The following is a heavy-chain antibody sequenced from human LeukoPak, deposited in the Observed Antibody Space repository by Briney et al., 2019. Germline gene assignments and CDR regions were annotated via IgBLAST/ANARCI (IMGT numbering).Heavy chain of an antibody. CDR3: TRDFYGIDY. J-gene: IGHJ4*02. CDR1: GFTFTDYW. V-gene: IGHV3-74*01. Sequence: PGGSLRLSGAASGFTFTDYWMHWVRQAPGKGLVWVSRINGDGSGTSYADSVKGRFTISRDNAKNTVYLQMNSLRVEDTAVYYCTRDFYGIDYWGQGTLVTVSS. CDR2: INGDGSGT. D-gene: IGHD3-10*01.